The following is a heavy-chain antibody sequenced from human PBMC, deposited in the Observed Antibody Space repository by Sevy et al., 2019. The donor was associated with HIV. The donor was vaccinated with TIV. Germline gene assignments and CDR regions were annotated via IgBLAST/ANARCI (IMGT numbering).Heavy chain of an antibody. CDR2: INHSGGT. Sequence: SETLSLTCAVYGGSFSGYYWSWIRQPPGKGLEWIGEINHSGGTNYNPSLKSRVTISVDTSKNQFSLKLNSVTAADTAVYYCARHCTGSSCSHAFDIWVQGTMVTV. CDR1: GGSFSGYY. CDR3: ARHCTGSSCSHAFDI. J-gene: IGHJ3*02. D-gene: IGHD2-15*01. V-gene: IGHV4-34*01.